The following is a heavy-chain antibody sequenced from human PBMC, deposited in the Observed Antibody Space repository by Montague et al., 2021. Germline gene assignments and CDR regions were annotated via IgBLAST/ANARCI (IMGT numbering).Heavy chain of an antibody. J-gene: IGHJ3*02. Sequence: QSGAEVKKPGESLKISCKGSGYSFTSYWIGWVRQMPGKGLEWMGTVYPGDSDNRYSSSFQGQVTISADKSISTAYLQWSSLKASDTAMYYCARATTVTYGWDAFDIWGQGTLVIVSS. V-gene: IGHV5-51*01. D-gene: IGHD4-17*01. CDR2: VYPGDSDN. CDR3: ARATTVTYGWDAFDI. CDR1: GYSFTSYW.